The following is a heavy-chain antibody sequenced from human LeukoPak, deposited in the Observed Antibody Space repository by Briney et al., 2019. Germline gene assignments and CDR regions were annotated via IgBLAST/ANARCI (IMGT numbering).Heavy chain of an antibody. D-gene: IGHD3-22*01. J-gene: IGHJ6*03. CDR1: GFTFSSYG. Sequence: GGTLRLSCAASGFTFSSYGMSWVRQAPGKGLEWVSAISGSGGSTYYADSVKGRFTISRDNSKNTLYLQMNSLRAEDTAVYYCARDFYAGYDSSGYSYYYYYMDVWGKGTTVTVSS. CDR2: ISGSGGST. V-gene: IGHV3-23*01. CDR3: ARDFYAGYDSSGYSYYYYYMDV.